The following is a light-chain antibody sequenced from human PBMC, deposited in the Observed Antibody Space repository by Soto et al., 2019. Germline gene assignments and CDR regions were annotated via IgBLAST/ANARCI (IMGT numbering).Light chain of an antibody. CDR3: QQLNILPFT. J-gene: IGKJ5*01. CDR2: DAS. Sequence: DIVMTHSPATLSLSPEQRATLSCRASQKISGYLAWYQQKPGQAPRLLIYDASNRATGIPVRFSGSGSGTEFTLTISGLLPEDFATYHCQQLNILPFTFGQVTR. CDR1: QKISGY. V-gene: IGKV3-11*01.